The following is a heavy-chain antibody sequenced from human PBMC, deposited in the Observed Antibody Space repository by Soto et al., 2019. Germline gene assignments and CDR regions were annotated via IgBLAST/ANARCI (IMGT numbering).Heavy chain of an antibody. J-gene: IGHJ4*02. V-gene: IGHV1-3*05. CDR1: GYTFTSYA. Sequence: QVQLVQSGAEEKKPGTSVKVSCKASGYTFTSYAMHWVRQAPGQRLEWMGWINAGNGNTKYSQKFQGRVTITRDTSASTAYMELSSLRSEDTAVYYCARAVGGPTSNLDYWGQGTLVTVSS. CDR3: ARAVGGPTSNLDY. D-gene: IGHD3-16*01. CDR2: INAGNGNT.